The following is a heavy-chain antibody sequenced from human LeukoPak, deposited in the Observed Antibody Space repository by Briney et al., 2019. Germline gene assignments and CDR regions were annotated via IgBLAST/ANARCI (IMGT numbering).Heavy chain of an antibody. Sequence: SETLSLTCTVSGGSISSYYWSWIRQPPGKGLEWIGYIYYSGSTNYNPSLKSRVTISVDTSKNQFSLKLSSVTAADTAVYYCARGAERWLQFPPFDYWGQGTLVTVSS. D-gene: IGHD5-24*01. CDR3: ARGAERWLQFPPFDY. J-gene: IGHJ4*02. CDR2: IYYSGST. V-gene: IGHV4-59*08. CDR1: GGSISSYY.